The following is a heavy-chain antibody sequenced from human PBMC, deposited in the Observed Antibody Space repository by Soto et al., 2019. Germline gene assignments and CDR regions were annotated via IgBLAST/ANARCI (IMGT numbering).Heavy chain of an antibody. V-gene: IGHV1-18*04. CDR1: GYTFTSYG. CDR3: ARESDYDISTGSDY. D-gene: IGHD3-9*01. J-gene: IGHJ4*02. Sequence: ASVKVSCKASGYTFTSYGISWVRQAPGQGLEWMGWISAYNGNTNYAQKLQGRVTMTTDTSTSTAYMELRSLRSDDTAVYYCARESDYDISTGSDYWGQGTLVTVSS. CDR2: ISAYNGNT.